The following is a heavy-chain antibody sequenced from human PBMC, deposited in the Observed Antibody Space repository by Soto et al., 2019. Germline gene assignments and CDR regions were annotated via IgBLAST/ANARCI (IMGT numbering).Heavy chain of an antibody. CDR2: IYHSGST. J-gene: IGHJ4*02. CDR3: ARRTDYYASSGTFDY. Sequence: SETLSLTCTVSGGSISSGGYYWSWIRQHPGKGLEWIGYIYHSGSTNYNPSLESRVTILVDKSKNQFSLNLRSVTAADTAVYYCARRTDYYASSGTFDYWGQGTLVTVSS. CDR1: GGSISSGGYY. V-gene: IGHV4-31*03. D-gene: IGHD3-22*01.